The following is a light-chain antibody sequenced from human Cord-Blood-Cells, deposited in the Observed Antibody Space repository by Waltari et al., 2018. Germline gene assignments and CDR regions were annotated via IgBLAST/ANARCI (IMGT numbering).Light chain of an antibody. J-gene: IGKJ4*01. V-gene: IGKV1-27*01. Sequence: DIQLTQSPSSLSASVGDRVTITCRVSQGISSYLNWYLQKPGTVPKLLNDSASNLQSGVSSRFSGRGAGPEFTLTISSRQPEDVATYYDQRTYNAPPLTFGGGTKVEIK. CDR1: QGISSY. CDR2: SAS. CDR3: QRTYNAPPLT.